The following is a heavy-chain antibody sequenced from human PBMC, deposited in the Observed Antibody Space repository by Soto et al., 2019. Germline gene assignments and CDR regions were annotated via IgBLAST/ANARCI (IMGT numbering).Heavy chain of an antibody. CDR1: GYPFENYG. Sequence: ASVKVSCKTSGYPFENYGISWVRQAPGQGLEWMGWISAYNGLTIYAQKVQGRITMTTDTPTNTAHLELRTLRSDDTAVYYCARVERFLEWYLYDFDYWGQGTSVTVSS. CDR2: ISAYNGLT. CDR3: ARVERFLEWYLYDFDY. V-gene: IGHV1-18*01. J-gene: IGHJ4*02. D-gene: IGHD3-3*01.